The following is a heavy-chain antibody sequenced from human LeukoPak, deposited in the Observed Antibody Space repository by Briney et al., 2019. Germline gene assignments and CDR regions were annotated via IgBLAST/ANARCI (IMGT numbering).Heavy chain of an antibody. D-gene: IGHD2-21*01. CDR3: AREDRSLVSFDY. Sequence: ASVTVSCKASGGTFSSYAISWVRQAPGQGLEWMGGIIPIFGTANYAQKFQGRVTITADESTSTAYMELSSLRSEDTAVYYCAREDRSLVSFDYWGQGTLVTVSS. CDR2: IIPIFGTA. V-gene: IGHV1-69*13. J-gene: IGHJ4*02. CDR1: GGTFSSYA.